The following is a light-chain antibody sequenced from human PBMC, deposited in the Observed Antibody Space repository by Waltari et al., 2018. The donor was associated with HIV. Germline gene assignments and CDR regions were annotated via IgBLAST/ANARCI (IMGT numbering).Light chain of an antibody. CDR2: WAS. V-gene: IGKV4-1*01. J-gene: IGKJ2*01. Sequence: DIVMTQSPDSLAVSLDERATIICKSSQSILYSSNNKNFLAWYQQKPGQPPKLLIYWASTRESGVPDRFSGSGSETDFTLTISSLQAEDVAVYYCQQYYTTPLTFGQGTKLEIK. CDR3: QQYYTTPLT. CDR1: QSILYSSNNKNF.